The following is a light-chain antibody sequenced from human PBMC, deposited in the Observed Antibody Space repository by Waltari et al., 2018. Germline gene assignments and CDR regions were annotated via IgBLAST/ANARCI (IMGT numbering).Light chain of an antibody. CDR2: KNS. Sequence: QSVFTQPPSVSAAPGPRVTISLSRAISNIGNTYVSWYRQFPGTAPKLLIYKNSERPSGIPGRFSGSKSGTSATLDITGLQAGDEADYYCGTWDSSLSGAVFGGGTHLTVL. J-gene: IGLJ7*01. CDR1: ISNIGNTY. CDR3: GTWDSSLSGAV. V-gene: IGLV1-51*02.